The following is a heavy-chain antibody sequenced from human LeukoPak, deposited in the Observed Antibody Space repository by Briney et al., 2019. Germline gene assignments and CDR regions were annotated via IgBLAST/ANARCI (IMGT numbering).Heavy chain of an antibody. D-gene: IGHD5-18*01. V-gene: IGHV1-69*13. Sequence: ASVKVSCKASGGTFSSYAISWVRQAPGQWLEWMGGIIPIFGTANYAQKFQGRVTITADESTSTAYMELSSLRSEDTAVYYCAGMTAMANLNWFDPWGRGTLVTVSS. CDR2: IIPIFGTA. J-gene: IGHJ5*02. CDR3: AGMTAMANLNWFDP. CDR1: GGTFSSYA.